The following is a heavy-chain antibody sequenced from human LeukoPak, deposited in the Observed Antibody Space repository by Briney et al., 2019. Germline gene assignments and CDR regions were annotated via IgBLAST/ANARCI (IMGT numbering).Heavy chain of an antibody. D-gene: IGHD3-3*01. Sequence: GGSLRLSCAASGFTFSSYWMNWVRQAPGKGLEWVANIKPDGSDQYYVDSVKGRFTISRDNAKNSLYLQMNSLRAEDTAVYYCARVRSGDYDFWSGRYYFDYWGQGTLVTVSS. CDR1: GFTFSSYW. J-gene: IGHJ4*02. V-gene: IGHV3-7*02. CDR2: IKPDGSDQ. CDR3: ARVRSGDYDFWSGRYYFDY.